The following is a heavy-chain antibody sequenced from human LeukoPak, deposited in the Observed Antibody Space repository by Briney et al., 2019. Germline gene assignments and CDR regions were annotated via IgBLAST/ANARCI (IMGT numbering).Heavy chain of an antibody. D-gene: IGHD7-27*01. CDR3: ARGFRGDNFDY. Sequence: SETLSLTCSVSGYSISSAYYWGWIRQPPGKGLEWIGTMYHSGSANYNPSLKSRVTISVDTSKNQFSLKLSSVTAADTAVYFCARGFRGDNFDYWGQGTLVTVSS. V-gene: IGHV4-38-2*02. J-gene: IGHJ4*02. CDR1: GYSISSAYY. CDR2: MYHSGSA.